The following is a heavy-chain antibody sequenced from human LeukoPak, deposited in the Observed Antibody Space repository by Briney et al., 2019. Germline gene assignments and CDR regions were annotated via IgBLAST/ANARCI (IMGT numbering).Heavy chain of an antibody. CDR3: AKDPARRFPQGN. CDR1: GFTFSSYG. Sequence: GRSLRLSCAASGFTFSSYGMHWVRQAPGKGLEWVAVISYDGSNKYYADSVKGRFTISRDNSKNTLYLQMNSLRAEDTAVYYCAKDPARRFPQGNWGQGTLVTVSS. CDR2: ISYDGSNK. J-gene: IGHJ4*02. V-gene: IGHV3-30*18.